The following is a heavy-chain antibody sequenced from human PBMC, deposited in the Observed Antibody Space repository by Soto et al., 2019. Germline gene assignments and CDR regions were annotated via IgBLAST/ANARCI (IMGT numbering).Heavy chain of an antibody. V-gene: IGHV4-39*01. CDR2: ISYGGST. D-gene: IGHD2-2*01. J-gene: IGHJ4*02. CDR1: GGSISSRNYY. CDR3: ARQDRYCSSATCYPFVDY. Sequence: SETLSLTCTVSGGSISSRNYYWGWIRQPPGKGLEWIGSISYGGSTYYNPSLKSRVTISVDTSKNQFSLKLSSVTAADTAVYYCARQDRYCSSATCYPFVDYWGQGTLVTVSS.